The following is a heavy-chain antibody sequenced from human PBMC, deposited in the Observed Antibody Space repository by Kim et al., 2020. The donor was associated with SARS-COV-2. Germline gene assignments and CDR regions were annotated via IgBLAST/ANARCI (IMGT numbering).Heavy chain of an antibody. CDR1: GGSISSYY. D-gene: IGHD2-2*01. Sequence: SETLSLTCTVSGGSISSYYWSWIRQPPGKGLEWIGYIYYSGSTNYNPSLKSRVTISVDTSKNQFSLKLSSVTAADTAVYYCARLTEPGGFDYWGQGTLVT. CDR3: ARLTEPGGFDY. J-gene: IGHJ4*02. CDR2: IYYSGST. V-gene: IGHV4-59*08.